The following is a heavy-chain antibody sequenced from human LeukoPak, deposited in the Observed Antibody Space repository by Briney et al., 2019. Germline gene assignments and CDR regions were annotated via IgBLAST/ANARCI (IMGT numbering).Heavy chain of an antibody. CDR2: ISYNGSNK. D-gene: IGHD2-21*02. V-gene: IGHV3-30*18. J-gene: IGHJ5*02. CDR3: AKDKGDRGRSGWFDP. CDR1: GFTFSSYA. Sequence: PGRSLRLSCAASGFTFSSYAMHWVRQAPGKGLEWVAVISYNGSNKYYADSVKGRFTISRDNSKNTLYLQMNSLRAEDTAVYYCAKDKGDRGRSGWFDPWGRGTLVTVSS.